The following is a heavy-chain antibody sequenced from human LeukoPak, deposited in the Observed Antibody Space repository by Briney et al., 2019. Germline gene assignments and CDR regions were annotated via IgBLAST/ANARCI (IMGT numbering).Heavy chain of an antibody. CDR2: ITGDCNYI. V-gene: IGHV3-21*01. CDR1: GFTFNDYT. CDR3: ARYDGYDLRY. D-gene: IGHD3-3*01. J-gene: IGHJ4*02. Sequence: GGSLRLSCAASGFTFNDYTMTWVRQAPGKGLEWVSSITGDCNYIFYADSVKGRFTISRDNAQNSLFLELNSLRGEDTAVYYCARYDGYDLRYWGQGTLVTVSS.